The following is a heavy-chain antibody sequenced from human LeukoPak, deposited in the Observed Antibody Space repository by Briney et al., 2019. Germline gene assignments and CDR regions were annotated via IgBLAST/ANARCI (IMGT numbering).Heavy chain of an antibody. D-gene: IGHD3-10*01. CDR1: GGSISSGSYY. CDR2: FYNSGST. V-gene: IGHV4-61*01. J-gene: IGHJ4*02. CDR3: ARHLRVKSALWFGELTAYFDY. Sequence: PSETLSLTCTVSGGSISSGSYYWSWIRQPPGKGLEWIGCFYNSGSTNYNPSLKSRVTISVDTSKNQFSLKLSSVTAADTAVYYCARHLRVKSALWFGELTAYFDYWGQGTLVTVSS.